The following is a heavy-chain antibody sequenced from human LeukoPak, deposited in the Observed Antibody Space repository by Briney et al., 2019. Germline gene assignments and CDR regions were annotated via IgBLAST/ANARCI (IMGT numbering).Heavy chain of an antibody. J-gene: IGHJ4*02. D-gene: IGHD2-2*01. CDR1: GFTFSSYG. V-gene: IGHV3-30*02. CDR3: AKVRRVPAATYFDY. Sequence: GGSLRLSCAASGFTFSSYGIHWVRQAPGKGLEWVAFIRYDGSNKYYADSVKGRFTISRDNSKNTLYLQMNSLRAEDTAVYYCAKVRRVPAATYFDYWGQGTLVTVSS. CDR2: IRYDGSNK.